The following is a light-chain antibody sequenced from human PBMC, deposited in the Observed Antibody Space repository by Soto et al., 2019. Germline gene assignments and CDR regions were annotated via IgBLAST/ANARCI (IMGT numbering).Light chain of an antibody. Sequence: QSALTQPASMSGSPGQSITISCTGASSDVGSYNLVSWYQHHPGKAPKVMIYEGTKRPSGVSNRFSGSQSGNTASLTISGVQAEDEADYYCCSLAGSGTSVLFGGVTKITVL. CDR1: SSDVGSYNL. V-gene: IGLV2-23*01. J-gene: IGLJ2*01. CDR3: CSLAGSGTSVL. CDR2: EGT.